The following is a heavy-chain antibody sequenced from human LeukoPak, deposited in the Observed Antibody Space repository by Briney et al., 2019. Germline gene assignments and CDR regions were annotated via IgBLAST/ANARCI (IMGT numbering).Heavy chain of an antibody. V-gene: IGHV4-38-2*01. CDR1: GYSISSGYY. J-gene: IGHJ4*02. CDR2: IYHSGST. Sequence: SETLSLTCAVSGYSISSGYYWGWIRPPPGKGLEWIGSIYHSGSTYYNPSLKSRVTISVDTSKNQFSLKLSSVTAADTAVYYCARGRSSSGWYNPLFGYWGQGTLVTVSS. D-gene: IGHD6-19*01. CDR3: ARGRSSSGWYNPLFGY.